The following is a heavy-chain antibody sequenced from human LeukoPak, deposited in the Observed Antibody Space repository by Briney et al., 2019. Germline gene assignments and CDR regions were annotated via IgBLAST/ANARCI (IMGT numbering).Heavy chain of an antibody. D-gene: IGHD6-13*01. CDR2: IRYDGSNK. CDR3: AKLAAAPNFYFDY. V-gene: IGHV3-30*02. Sequence: GGSLRLSCAASGFTFSSYGMHWVRQAPGKGLEWVAFIRYDGSNKYYADSVKGRFTISRDNSKNTLYLQMNSLRAEDTAVYYCAKLAAAPNFYFDYWGQGTLATVSS. J-gene: IGHJ4*02. CDR1: GFTFSSYG.